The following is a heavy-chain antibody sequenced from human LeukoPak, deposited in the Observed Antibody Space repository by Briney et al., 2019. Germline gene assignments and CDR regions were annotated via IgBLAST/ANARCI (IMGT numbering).Heavy chain of an antibody. CDR3: ARSSGWTPPGL. V-gene: IGHV3-9*01. J-gene: IGHJ4*02. CDR1: GFTFDDYA. CDR2: ISWNSGSI. Sequence: PGRSLRLSCAASGFTFDDYAMHWVRQAPGKGLEWVSGISWNSGSIGYADSVKGRFTISRDNAKNSLYLQMNSLRAEDTALYYCARSSGWTPPGLWGQGTLVTVSS. D-gene: IGHD6-19*01.